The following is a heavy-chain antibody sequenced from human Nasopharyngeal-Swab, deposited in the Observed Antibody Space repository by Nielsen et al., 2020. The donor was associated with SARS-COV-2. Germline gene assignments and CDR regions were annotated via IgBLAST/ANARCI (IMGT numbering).Heavy chain of an antibody. V-gene: IGHV1-3*01. J-gene: IGHJ6*02. CDR3: ASEGLSLWFGASHGGYGMDV. CDR2: INAGNGNT. D-gene: IGHD3-10*01. CDR1: GYTVTSYA. Sequence: ASVKVSCKASGYTVTSYAMHWVRQAPGQRLEWMGWINAGNGNTKYSQKFQGRVTITRDTSASTVYMELSRLRSEDTTIYYCASEGLSLWFGASHGGYGMDVWGQGTTVTVSS.